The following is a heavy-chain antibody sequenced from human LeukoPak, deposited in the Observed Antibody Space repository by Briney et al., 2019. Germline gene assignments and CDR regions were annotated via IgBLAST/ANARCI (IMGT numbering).Heavy chain of an antibody. D-gene: IGHD6-13*01. CDR3: ARNSWYENYYYYMDV. Sequence: ASVKVSCKASGGTFGSYAIGWVRQAPGQGLEWMGGIIPIFGTANYAQKFQGRVTITADESTSTAYMELSSLRSEDTAAYYCARNSWYENYYYYMDVWGKGTTVTVSS. CDR1: GGTFGSYA. V-gene: IGHV1-69*01. CDR2: IIPIFGTA. J-gene: IGHJ6*03.